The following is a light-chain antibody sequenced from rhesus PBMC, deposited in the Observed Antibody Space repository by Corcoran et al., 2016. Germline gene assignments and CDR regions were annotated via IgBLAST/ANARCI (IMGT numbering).Light chain of an antibody. Sequence: DIQMTQSPSSLSASVGDRVTITCRASQGISSYLSWYQQKPGKALKLLIYDASTLQSGDPSRFSGSGSGTDFALPISSLRPDDFATYCCLHSNSAPFTFGPGTKLDVQ. CDR3: LHSNSAPFT. J-gene: IGKJ3*01. V-gene: IGKV1S21*01. CDR2: DAS. CDR1: QGISSY.